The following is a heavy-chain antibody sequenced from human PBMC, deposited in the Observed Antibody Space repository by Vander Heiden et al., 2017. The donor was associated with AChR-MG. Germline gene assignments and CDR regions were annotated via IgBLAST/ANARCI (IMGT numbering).Heavy chain of an antibody. V-gene: IGHV3-30*18. J-gene: IGHJ6*02. D-gene: IGHD3-16*01. CDR1: GFTFSSYG. CDR3: AKAGGADPWRPYYYYGMDV. Sequence: QVQLVDSGGGLVQPGRSLRLRCAASGFTFSSYGMRWVRQAPGKGLEWVAVISYDGSNKYYADSVKSRFTNSRDNSKNTLYLQMNSLRAEDTAVYYCAKAGGADPWRPYYYYGMDVWGQGTTVTVSS. CDR2: ISYDGSNK.